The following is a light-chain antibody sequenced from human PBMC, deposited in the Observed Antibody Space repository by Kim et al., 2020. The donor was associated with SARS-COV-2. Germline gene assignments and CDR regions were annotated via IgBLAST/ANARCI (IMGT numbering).Light chain of an antibody. V-gene: IGLV3-1*01. CDR2: QDS. CDR3: QAWDSSVV. Sequence: SYELTQPRSVSVSPGQTASITCSGDKLGDKYACWYQQKPGQSPVLVIYQDSKRPSGIPERFSGSNSGNTATLTISGTQAMDEADYYCQAWDSSVVFGGGTQLTVL. J-gene: IGLJ2*01. CDR1: KLGDKY.